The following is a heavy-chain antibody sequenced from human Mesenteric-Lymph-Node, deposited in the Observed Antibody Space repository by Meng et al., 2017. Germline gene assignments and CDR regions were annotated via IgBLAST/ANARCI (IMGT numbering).Heavy chain of an antibody. D-gene: IGHD6-19*01. CDR3: ARDGTLAGTRDSFDV. CDR1: GGTFSSYA. J-gene: IGHJ3*01. Sequence: SVKVSCKASGGTFSSYAISWVRQAPGQGLEWMGGIIPIFGTANYAQKFQGRVTISADRSTSTAYMELSSLRSDDTAVYYCARDGTLAGTRDSFDVWGQGAMVTVSS. CDR2: IIPIFGTA. V-gene: IGHV1-69*06.